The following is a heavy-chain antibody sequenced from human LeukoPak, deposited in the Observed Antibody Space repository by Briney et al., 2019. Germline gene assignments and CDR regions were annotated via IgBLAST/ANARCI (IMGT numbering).Heavy chain of an antibody. V-gene: IGHV4-39*01. CDR1: GDSISSSSYY. Sequence: SETLSLTCTVSGDSISSSSYYWGWIRQPPGKGLEWIGSIHYGGSTYYNPSLKSRVTISVDTSKNQFSLKLTSVTAADTAVYYCARQLDDYVWGSYHQGPWGKVTLVTVSS. CDR3: ARQLDDYVWGSYHQGP. D-gene: IGHD3-16*02. J-gene: IGHJ5*02. CDR2: IHYGGST.